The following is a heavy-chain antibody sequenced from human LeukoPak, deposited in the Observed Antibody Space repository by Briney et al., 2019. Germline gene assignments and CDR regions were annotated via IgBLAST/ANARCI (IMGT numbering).Heavy chain of an antibody. CDR3: ARLSGSTFKY. J-gene: IGHJ4*02. Sequence: SETLSLTCTVSGGSISTYYWGWIRQTPGKGLDWIAYISDNGSTKYNPSLKSRVTISVDTSKNQFSLKLSSVTAAATAVYYCARLSGSTFKYWGQGTLVTVSS. V-gene: IGHV4-59*08. CDR1: GGSISTYY. D-gene: IGHD1-26*01. CDR2: ISDNGST.